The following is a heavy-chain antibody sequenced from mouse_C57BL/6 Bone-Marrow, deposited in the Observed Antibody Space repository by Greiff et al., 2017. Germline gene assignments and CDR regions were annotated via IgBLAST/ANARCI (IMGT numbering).Heavy chain of an antibody. J-gene: IGHJ4*01. CDR3: ARGCDYDDAMDY. D-gene: IGHD2-4*01. CDR1: GYSFTDYN. Sequence: VQLKESGPELVKPGASVKISCKASGYSFTDYNMNWVKQSNGKSLEWIGVINPNYGTTSYNQKFKGKATLTVDQSYSTAYMQLNILTSEDSAVYCGARGCDYDDAMDYWGQGTSVTVSS. V-gene: IGHV1-39*01. CDR2: INPNYGTT.